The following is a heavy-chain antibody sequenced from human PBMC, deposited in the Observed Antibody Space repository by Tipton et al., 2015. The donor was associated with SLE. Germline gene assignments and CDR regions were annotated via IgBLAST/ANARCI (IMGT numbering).Heavy chain of an antibody. D-gene: IGHD6-13*01. CDR2: IYTSGST. Sequence: TLSLTCTVSRGAISSGSYYWSWIRQPAGKGLEWIGRIYTSGSTNYNHSLKSRVTISVNTSKNQFSLKRRSVTAADTAVYYCAKGIAPAGDGFDIWGQGTMVT. J-gene: IGHJ3*02. CDR1: RGAISSGSYY. V-gene: IGHV4-61*02. CDR3: AKGIAPAGDGFDI.